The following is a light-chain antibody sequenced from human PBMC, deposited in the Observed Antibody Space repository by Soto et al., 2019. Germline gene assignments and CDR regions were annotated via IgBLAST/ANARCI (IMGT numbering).Light chain of an antibody. CDR1: QTISSW. Sequence: DIQMTQSPSTLSGSVGDRVTITCRASQTISSWLARYQQKPGKAPKLLIYKASTLKSGVPSRFSGSGSGTEFTLTISSLQPDDFATYYCQHYNSYSVAFGEGTKVEL. CDR2: KAS. CDR3: QHYNSYSVA. V-gene: IGKV1-5*03. J-gene: IGKJ1*01.